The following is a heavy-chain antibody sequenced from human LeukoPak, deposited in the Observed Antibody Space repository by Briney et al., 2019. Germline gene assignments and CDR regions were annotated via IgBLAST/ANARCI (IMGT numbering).Heavy chain of an antibody. Sequence: PGGSLRLSCAASGFTFSSYAMHWVRQAPGKGLEWVAVISYDGSSEYYADSVKGRFTISRDNSKNTLYLQMNSLRAEDTAVYYCAREFGGSHYISLDYWGQGTLVTVSS. CDR1: GFTFSSYA. D-gene: IGHD1-26*01. CDR3: AREFGGSHYISLDY. V-gene: IGHV3-30-3*01. J-gene: IGHJ4*02. CDR2: ISYDGSSE.